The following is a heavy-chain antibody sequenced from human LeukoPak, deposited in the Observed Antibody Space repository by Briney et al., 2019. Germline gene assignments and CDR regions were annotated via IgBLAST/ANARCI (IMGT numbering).Heavy chain of an antibody. Sequence: PSETLSLTCTVSGGSISSSSYYWGWIRQPPGKGLEWIGSIYYSGSTYYNPSLKSRVTISVDTSKNQFSLKLSSVTAADTAVYHCARDKYSSIDYWGQGTLVTVSS. D-gene: IGHD6-19*01. V-gene: IGHV4-39*01. CDR1: GGSISSSSYY. CDR3: ARDKYSSIDY. CDR2: IYYSGST. J-gene: IGHJ4*02.